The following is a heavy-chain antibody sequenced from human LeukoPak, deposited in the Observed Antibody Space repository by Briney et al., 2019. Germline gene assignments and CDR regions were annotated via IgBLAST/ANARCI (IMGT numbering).Heavy chain of an antibody. Sequence: TGGSLRLSCAPSGFTVSTYGMHWVRQPPGKGREWVAVISFDGGSRYYAASVEGRFTISRDNSKNTLYLQMNSLRADDTAVYYCAKARGSSVYEQFDYWGQGTQVTVSP. D-gene: IGHD5/OR15-5a*01. CDR1: GFTVSTYG. CDR2: ISFDGGSR. CDR3: AKARGSSVYEQFDY. J-gene: IGHJ4*02. V-gene: IGHV3-30-3*01.